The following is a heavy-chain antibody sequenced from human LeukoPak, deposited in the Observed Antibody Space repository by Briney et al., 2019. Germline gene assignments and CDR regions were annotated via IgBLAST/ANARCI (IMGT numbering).Heavy chain of an antibody. CDR2: VIYSGRP. D-gene: IGHD2-2*01. V-gene: IGHV4-59*08. Sequence: SETLPLTCTVSGDSMSSYHWSWLRQPPGKGLEWIGYVIYSGRPNYNPSLKSRVIISVDKSKNQFSLKVNSVTAADTAVYYCATHRVVASAGWFDPWGQGTLVTV. J-gene: IGHJ5*02. CDR1: GDSMSSYH. CDR3: ATHRVVASAGWFDP.